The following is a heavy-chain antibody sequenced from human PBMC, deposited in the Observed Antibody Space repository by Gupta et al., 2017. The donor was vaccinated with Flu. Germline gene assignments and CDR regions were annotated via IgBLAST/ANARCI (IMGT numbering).Heavy chain of an antibody. CDR3: TSFHQYFQH. CDR1: GDSISNHY. CDR2: INYSGST. Sequence: QVQLQESGPGLVKPSETLSLTCSVSGDSISNHYWTWIRQPPGKGLEWIGYINYSGSTNYNPSLKSRVTISVDTSKNQFSLKLTSVTAADTAVYYCTSFHQYFQHWGQGTLVTVSS. V-gene: IGHV4-59*11. J-gene: IGHJ1*01.